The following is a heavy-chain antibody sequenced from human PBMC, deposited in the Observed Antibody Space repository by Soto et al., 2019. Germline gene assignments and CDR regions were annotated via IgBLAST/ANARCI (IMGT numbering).Heavy chain of an antibody. Sequence: QVQLQESGPGLVKPSETLSLTCAVSGGSISNYYWSWIQQPAGKGLEWIGRFYASGYTNYNPSLKSRVTMSLDISKNQFPLRLSSVTAADTAVYYCARGNQVAMSDYWGQGTLVTVSS. V-gene: IGHV4-4*07. J-gene: IGHJ4*02. CDR1: GGSISNYY. CDR3: ARGNQVAMSDY. CDR2: FYASGYT.